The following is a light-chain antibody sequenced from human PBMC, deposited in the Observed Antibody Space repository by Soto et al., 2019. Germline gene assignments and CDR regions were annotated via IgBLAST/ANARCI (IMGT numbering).Light chain of an antibody. CDR2: EVS. CDR1: SSDVGGYGS. CDR3: SSYTSSGTYV. Sequence: QSALTQPASVSGPPGQSITISCTGTSSDVGGYGSVSWYQQHPGKAPKLMIYEVSNRPSGVSNRFSGSKSGNTASLTISGFQAEDDADYYCSSYTSSGTYVFGTGTKVTVL. J-gene: IGLJ1*01. V-gene: IGLV2-14*01.